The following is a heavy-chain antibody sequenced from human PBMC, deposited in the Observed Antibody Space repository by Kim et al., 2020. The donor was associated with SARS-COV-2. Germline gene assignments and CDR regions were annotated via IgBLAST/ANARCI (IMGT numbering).Heavy chain of an antibody. CDR1: GGSISSSSYY. J-gene: IGHJ5*02. Sequence: SETLSLTCTVSGGSISSSSYYWGWIRQPPGKGLEWIGSIYYSGSTYYNPSLKSRVTISVDTSKNQFSLKLSSVTAADTAVYYCARVGIKRTTISGMVDPSNPCGPGGQGTPVTV. V-gene: IGHV4-39*01. D-gene: IGHD3-3*01. CDR2: IYYSGST. CDR3: ARVGIKRTTISGMVDPSNPCGP.